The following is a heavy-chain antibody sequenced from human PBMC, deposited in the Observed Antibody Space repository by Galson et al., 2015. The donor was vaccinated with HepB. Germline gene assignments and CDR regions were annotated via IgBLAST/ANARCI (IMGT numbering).Heavy chain of an antibody. V-gene: IGHV5-51*03. CDR3: ARAITSWPNLYF. J-gene: IGHJ4*02. D-gene: IGHD2-2*01. Sequence: SGAEVKKPGESLRIFCKGSGYSFTNYWIAWVRQAPGKGLEWMGIIYPGDSETRYSPSFQGQVTISADKSISTAYIQWSSLKASDTAMYYCARAITSWPNLYFWGQGTLVTVSS. CDR2: IYPGDSET. CDR1: GYSFTNYW.